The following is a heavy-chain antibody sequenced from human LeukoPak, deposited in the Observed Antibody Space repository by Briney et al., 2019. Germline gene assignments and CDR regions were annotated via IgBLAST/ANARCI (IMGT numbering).Heavy chain of an antibody. Sequence: GASVKVSCKASGYTFTGYYMHWVRQAPGQGLEWMGRINPNSGGTNYAQKFQCRVTMTRDTSISTAYMELSRLRSDDTAVYYCARGSGRGQWLPQGYYYMDVWGKGTTVTVSS. CDR2: INPNSGGT. D-gene: IGHD6-19*01. CDR3: ARGSGRGQWLPQGYYYMDV. J-gene: IGHJ6*03. V-gene: IGHV1-2*06. CDR1: GYTFTGYY.